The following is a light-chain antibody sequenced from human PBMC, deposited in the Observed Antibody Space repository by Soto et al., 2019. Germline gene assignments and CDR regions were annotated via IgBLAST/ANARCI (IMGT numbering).Light chain of an antibody. CDR3: QQHGSSPWT. Sequence: VMTQSPGTLSLSPGERATLSCRARQSVSSSYLAWYQQRPGQAPRLLIYGASIRATGIPDRFSGSGSGTDFTLTISRLEPEDFAVYFCQQHGSSPWTFGQGTKVDI. CDR2: GAS. J-gene: IGKJ1*01. CDR1: QSVSSSY. V-gene: IGKV3-20*01.